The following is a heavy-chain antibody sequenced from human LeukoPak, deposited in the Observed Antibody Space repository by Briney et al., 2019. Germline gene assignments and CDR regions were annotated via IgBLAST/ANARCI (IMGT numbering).Heavy chain of an antibody. V-gene: IGHV4-61*02. CDR2: IYTSGST. CDR3: ARDIAAAGTYYYYMDV. D-gene: IGHD6-13*01. Sequence: SETLSLTRTVSGGSISSGSYYWSWIRQPAGKGLEWIGRIYTSGSTNYNPSLKSRVTISLDTSKNQFSLKLSSVTAADTAVYCCARDIAAAGTYYYYMDVWGKGTTVTVSS. CDR1: GGSISSGSYY. J-gene: IGHJ6*03.